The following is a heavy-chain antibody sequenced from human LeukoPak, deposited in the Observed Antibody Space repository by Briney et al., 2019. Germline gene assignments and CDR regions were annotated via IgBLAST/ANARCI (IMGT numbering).Heavy chain of an antibody. CDR2: ITNSGNSK. J-gene: IGHJ4*02. CDR1: EFTFSSYS. V-gene: IGHV3-48*02. Sequence: PGGSLRLSCAASEFTFSSYSMNWVRQAPGKGLEWVSYITNSGNSKSYADSVKGRFTISRDNTKNSLYLQMNSLRDEDTAVYYCASRSSSGYDYFDYWGQGTLVTVSS. CDR3: ASRSSSGYDYFDY. D-gene: IGHD3-22*01.